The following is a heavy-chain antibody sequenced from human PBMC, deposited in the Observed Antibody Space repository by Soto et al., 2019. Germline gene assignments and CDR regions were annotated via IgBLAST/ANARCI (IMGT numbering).Heavy chain of an antibody. J-gene: IGHJ4*02. V-gene: IGHV5-51*01. CDR3: ARRNGDYLVDY. Sequence: GESLKISCDGSGYSFTIYCIAWVLQMPGKGLEWMGIVYPGDSDTRYSPSFQGQVTMSADKSISTAYLQWSSLRASDTAIYYCARRNGDYLVDYWGQGTLVTVSS. D-gene: IGHD4-17*01. CDR1: GYSFTIYC. CDR2: VYPGDSDT.